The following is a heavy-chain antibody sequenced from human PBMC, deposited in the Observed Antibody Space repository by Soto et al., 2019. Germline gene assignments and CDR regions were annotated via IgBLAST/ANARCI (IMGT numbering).Heavy chain of an antibody. D-gene: IGHD2-8*01. CDR3: ARAPPVLMVYAKPEYYYYMDV. J-gene: IGHJ6*03. CDR2: INHNGST. Sequence: SETLYLTFAVQGGSLIGYYCSWIPKPPGRGLEWIGEINHNGSTNYNPSLKSRVTISVDTSKNQFSLKLSSVTAADTAVYYCARAPPVLMVYAKPEYYYYMDVWGKGTTVT. CDR1: GGSLIGYY. V-gene: IGHV4-34*01.